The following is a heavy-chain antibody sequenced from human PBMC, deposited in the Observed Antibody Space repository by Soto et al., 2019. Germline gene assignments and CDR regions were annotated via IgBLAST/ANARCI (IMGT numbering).Heavy chain of an antibody. CDR3: AGESLKRRPGTTGRTYYYYMDV. CDR2: ISAYNGNT. D-gene: IGHD1-1*01. J-gene: IGHJ6*03. Sequence: ASVKLSCKASGYTFTSYGISWVRRAPGQGLEWMGWISAYNGNTNYAQKLQGRVTMTTDTSTSTAYMELRSLRSDDTAVYYCAGESLKRRPGTTGRTYYYYMDVWGKGTTVTVSS. V-gene: IGHV1-18*01. CDR1: GYTFTSYG.